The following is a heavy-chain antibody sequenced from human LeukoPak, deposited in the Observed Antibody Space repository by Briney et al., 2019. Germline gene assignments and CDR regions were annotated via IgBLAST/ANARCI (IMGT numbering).Heavy chain of an antibody. J-gene: IGHJ3*02. Sequence: GGSLRLSCAASGFTFSDYYMSWIRQAPGKGLEWVSYISSSSSYTNYADSVKGRFTISRDNAKNSLYLQMNSLRAEDTAVYYCARDFSSAYYNDAFDIWGQGTMVTVSS. D-gene: IGHD3-22*01. V-gene: IGHV3-11*05. CDR2: ISSSSSYT. CDR1: GFTFSDYY. CDR3: ARDFSSAYYNDAFDI.